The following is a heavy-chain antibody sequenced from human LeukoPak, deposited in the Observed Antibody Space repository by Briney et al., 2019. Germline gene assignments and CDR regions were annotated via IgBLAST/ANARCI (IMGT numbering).Heavy chain of an antibody. Sequence: SETLSLTSAVYGGSFSGYYWSWIRQPPGKGLEWIGEINHSGSTNYNPSLKSRVTISVDTSKNQFSLKLSSVTAADTAVYYCARGYGPTFDYWGQGTLVTVSS. CDR1: GGSFSGYY. CDR3: ARGYGPTFDY. J-gene: IGHJ4*02. D-gene: IGHD4-17*01. CDR2: INHSGST. V-gene: IGHV4-34*01.